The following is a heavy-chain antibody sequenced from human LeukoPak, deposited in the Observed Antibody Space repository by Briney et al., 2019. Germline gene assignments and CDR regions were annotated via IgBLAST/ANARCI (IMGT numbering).Heavy chain of an antibody. V-gene: IGHV4-39*01. J-gene: IGHJ4*02. CDR1: VGSISGTSYY. CDR3: ARHSSMTTVTFDY. Sequence: SETLSLTCTVSVGSISGTSYYWGWIRQPPGQGLEWIGSIYYSGSTYYNPYLKSRVTISVDTYKNQFSLKLSSVTAADTAVYYCARHSSMTTVTFDYWGQGNLVIVSS. CDR2: IYYSGST. D-gene: IGHD4-17*01.